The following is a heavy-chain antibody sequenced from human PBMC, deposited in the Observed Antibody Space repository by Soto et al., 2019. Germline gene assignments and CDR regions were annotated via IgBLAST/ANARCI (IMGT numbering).Heavy chain of an antibody. CDR2: MXXXSXYX. CDR3: AGGDGYKRKNFDY. CDR1: GFTFSSYS. V-gene: IGHV3-21*01. Sequence: GGSLRLSCAASGFTFSSYSMNWVRQAPGKGLEWXSSMXXXSXYXXXAXXXXGRFTISRDNAKNSLYLQMNSLRAEDTAVYYCAGGDGYKRKNFDYWGQGTLVTVSS. J-gene: IGHJ4*02. D-gene: IGHD2-21*01.